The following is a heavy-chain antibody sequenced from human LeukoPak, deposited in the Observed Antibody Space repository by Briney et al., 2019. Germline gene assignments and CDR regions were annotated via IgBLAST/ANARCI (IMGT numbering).Heavy chain of an antibody. CDR3: ARDVASVHEY. CDR1: GFTSSTYW. D-gene: IGHD1-1*01. J-gene: IGHJ4*02. CDR2: IKEDGGEK. Sequence: SGGSLRLSCAASGFTSSTYWMSWVHQAPGKGPEWVANIKEDGGEKYYVDSVKGRFTVSRDNAKNSLYLEMNSLRAEDTAVYYCARDVASVHEYWGQGTLVTVSS. V-gene: IGHV3-7*01.